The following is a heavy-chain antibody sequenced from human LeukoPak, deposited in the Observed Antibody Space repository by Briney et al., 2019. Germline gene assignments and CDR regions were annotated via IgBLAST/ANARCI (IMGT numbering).Heavy chain of an antibody. Sequence: SETLSLTCTVSGGSISSYYWSWIRQPPGKGLEWIGYIYYSGSTNYNPSLKSRVTISVDTSKNQFSLKLSSVTAADTAVYYCARGYCSGGSCYYFDYWGQGALVTVSS. V-gene: IGHV4-59*01. D-gene: IGHD2-15*01. CDR3: ARGYCSGGSCYYFDY. CDR2: IYYSGST. J-gene: IGHJ4*02. CDR1: GGSISSYY.